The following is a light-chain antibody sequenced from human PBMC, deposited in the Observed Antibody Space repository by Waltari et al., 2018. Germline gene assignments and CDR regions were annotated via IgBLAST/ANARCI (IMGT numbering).Light chain of an antibody. CDR1: QSVGRH. V-gene: IGKV3-11*01. Sequence: EIVLTQSPATLSLSPGERATVSCRASQSVGRHLAWYQQKPGQAPRRLIYDASDRAADTPARFSGSGSGTDFTLTISSLEPEDVVVYYCQQRSTWPSVTFGGGTKVEIK. CDR2: DAS. J-gene: IGKJ4*01. CDR3: QQRSTWPSVT.